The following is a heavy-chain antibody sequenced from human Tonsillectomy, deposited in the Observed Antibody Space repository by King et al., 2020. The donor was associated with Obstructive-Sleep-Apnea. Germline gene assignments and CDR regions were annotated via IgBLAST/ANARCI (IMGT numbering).Heavy chain of an antibody. V-gene: IGHV3-30*04. CDR1: GFTFSSYA. CDR3: ARTPIIVVILYYFDY. Sequence: VQLVESGGGVVQPGRSLRLSCAASGFTFSSYAMHWVRQAPGKGLEWVAVISYDGSNKYDEDSVKGRFTISRDNSKNTLYLQMNSLRAEDTAVYYCARTPIIVVILYYFDYWGQGTLVTVSS. J-gene: IGHJ4*02. CDR2: ISYDGSNK. D-gene: IGHD3-22*01.